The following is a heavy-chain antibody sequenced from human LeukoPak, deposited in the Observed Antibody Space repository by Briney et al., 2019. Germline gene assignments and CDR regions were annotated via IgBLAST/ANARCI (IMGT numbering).Heavy chain of an antibody. D-gene: IGHD3-16*01. J-gene: IGHJ4*02. CDR3: VRSSRLIQDS. CDR2: INSDGSSI. Sequence: GGSLRLSCAASGFTFSSYWMHWVRQAPGKGLEWVSRINSDGSSINYADSVKGRFTISRDNAKKTVYLQMNSLRDEDTAVYYCVRSSRLIQDSWGQGTLVTVSS. CDR1: GFTFSSYW. V-gene: IGHV3-74*01.